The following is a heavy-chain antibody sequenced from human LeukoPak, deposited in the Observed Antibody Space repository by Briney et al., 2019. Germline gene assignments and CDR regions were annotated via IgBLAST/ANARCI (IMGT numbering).Heavy chain of an antibody. V-gene: IGHV3-11*01. CDR2: ISSSGSTI. Sequence: PGGSLRLSCAASGFTFSTYAMSWVRQAPGKGLEWVSYISSSGSTIYYADSVKGRFTISRDNAKNSLYLQMNSLRAEDTAVYYCAREETQKDIVATIAYFDYWGQGTLVTVSS. CDR3: AREETQKDIVATIAYFDY. D-gene: IGHD5-12*01. J-gene: IGHJ4*02. CDR1: GFTFSTYA.